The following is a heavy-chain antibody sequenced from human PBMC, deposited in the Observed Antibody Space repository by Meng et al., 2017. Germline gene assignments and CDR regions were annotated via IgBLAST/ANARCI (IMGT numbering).Heavy chain of an antibody. V-gene: IGHV3-30*01. CDR3: ARSSGYLDY. Sequence: VQLVDSGVGLVQRVRFLRLCCAASGFTFSSYAMHWVRQAPGKGLDWVAVISYDGSNKYYADSVKGRFTISRDNSKNTLYLQMNSLRAEDTAVYYCARSSGYLDYWGQGTLVTVSS. D-gene: IGHD6-19*01. CDR2: ISYDGSNK. J-gene: IGHJ4*02. CDR1: GFTFSSYA.